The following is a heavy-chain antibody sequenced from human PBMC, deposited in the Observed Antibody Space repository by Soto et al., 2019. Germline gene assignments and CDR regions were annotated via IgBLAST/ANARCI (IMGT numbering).Heavy chain of an antibody. Sequence: ASVKVSCKVSGYTLTELSMHWVRQAPGKGLEWMGGFDPEDGETIYAQKFQGRVTMTEDTSTDTAYMELSSLRSEDTAVYYCATEDPYYDILTGYYRFDYWGQGTLVTVSS. D-gene: IGHD3-9*01. CDR3: ATEDPYYDILTGYYRFDY. CDR2: FDPEDGET. CDR1: GYTLTELS. V-gene: IGHV1-24*01. J-gene: IGHJ4*02.